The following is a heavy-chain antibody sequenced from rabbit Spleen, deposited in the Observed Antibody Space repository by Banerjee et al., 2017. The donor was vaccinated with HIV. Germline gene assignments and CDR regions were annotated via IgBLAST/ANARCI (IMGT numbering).Heavy chain of an antibody. J-gene: IGHJ4*01. CDR2: IDTGDGDT. V-gene: IGHV1S45*01. Sequence: EESGGGLVKPEGSLTLTCTASGIDFSSYHWICWVRQAPGKRPEWIACIDTGDGDTYYANGAKGRFTISKPSSPPVTLQRTSLTAADTATYFCARDLITVIGGNFNLWGPGTLVTVS. CDR1: GIDFSSYHW. D-gene: IGHD1-1*01. CDR3: ARDLITVIGGNFNL.